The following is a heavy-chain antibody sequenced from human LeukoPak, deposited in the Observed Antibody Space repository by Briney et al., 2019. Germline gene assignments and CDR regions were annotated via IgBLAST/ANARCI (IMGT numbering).Heavy chain of an antibody. Sequence: GGSLRLSCTPSGFTFGSYEMHWVRQAPGKGLEWVSYITSSGRTIYYANPVKGRFTISRDNAKNSLYLQMSSLRAEDTAVYYCVREGAYCSGASCYFDYWGQGTLVTVSS. CDR3: VREGAYCSGASCYFDY. D-gene: IGHD2-15*01. CDR1: GFTFGSYE. CDR2: ITSSGRTI. J-gene: IGHJ4*02. V-gene: IGHV3-48*03.